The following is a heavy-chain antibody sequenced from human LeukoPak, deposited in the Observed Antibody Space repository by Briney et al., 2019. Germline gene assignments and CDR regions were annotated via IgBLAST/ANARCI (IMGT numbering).Heavy chain of an antibody. J-gene: IGHJ4*02. Sequence: ASVKVSCKASGYTFTSYGISWVRQAPGQGLEWMGWISAYNGNTDYAPNLQGRVTMTTDTSTSTAYMELRSLRSDDMAVYYCARDNLAAIAGWGLDYWGQGTLVTVSS. CDR3: ARDNLAAIAGWGLDY. V-gene: IGHV1-18*03. CDR1: GYTFTSYG. CDR2: ISAYNGNT. D-gene: IGHD2-15*01.